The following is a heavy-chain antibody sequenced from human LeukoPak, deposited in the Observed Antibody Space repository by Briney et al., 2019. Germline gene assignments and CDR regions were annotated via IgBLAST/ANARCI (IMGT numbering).Heavy chain of an antibody. V-gene: IGHV3-11*01. J-gene: IGHJ6*02. CDR3: ARDGSAYCSASSCYSGYYYYGMDV. CDR2: ISRTANTI. Sequence: PEGSLRLSCAASGFSFSDNDLSWVRQAPGRGLEWVSYISRTANTIHYADSVKGRFTISRDNTTNSLYLQMNSLRAEDTAVYYCARDGSAYCSASSCYSGYYYYGMDVWGQGTTVTVSS. CDR1: GFSFSDND. D-gene: IGHD2-15*01.